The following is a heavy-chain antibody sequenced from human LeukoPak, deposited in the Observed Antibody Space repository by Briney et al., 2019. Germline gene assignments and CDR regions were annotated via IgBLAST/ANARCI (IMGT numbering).Heavy chain of an antibody. V-gene: IGHV5-51*01. CDR2: IHPVDSHT. D-gene: IGHD2-2*01. J-gene: IGHJ2*01. CDR3: ARQPGMTAKSWYFDL. Sequence: GESLKISCEGSGYTFTKYWIGWVRQMPGKGLEWMGIIHPVDSHTWYSPSFQGQVTISADKSISMASMQWSSLKASDTAMYFCARQPGMTAKSWYFDLWGRGTLVTVSS. CDR1: GYTFTKYW.